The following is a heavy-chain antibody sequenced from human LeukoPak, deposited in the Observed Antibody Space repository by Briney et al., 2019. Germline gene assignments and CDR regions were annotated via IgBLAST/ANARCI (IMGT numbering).Heavy chain of an antibody. Sequence: PGGSLRLSCAASGFTFSSYSMNWVRQAPGKGLEWVSYISSSSSTIYYADSVKGRFTISRDNAKNSLYLQVNSLRAEDTAVYYCARDQEVGAVGYWGQGTLVTVSS. CDR1: GFTFSSYS. D-gene: IGHD1-26*01. V-gene: IGHV3-48*01. CDR2: ISSSSSTI. CDR3: ARDQEVGAVGY. J-gene: IGHJ4*02.